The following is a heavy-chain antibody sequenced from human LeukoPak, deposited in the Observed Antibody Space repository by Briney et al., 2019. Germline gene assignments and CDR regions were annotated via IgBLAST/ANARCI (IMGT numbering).Heavy chain of an antibody. CDR1: GFTFSSCA. V-gene: IGHV3-30*04. Sequence: GGSLRLSCAASGFTFSSCAMHWVRQAPGKGLEWVAVISYDGSNKYYADSVKGRFTISRDNSKNTLYLQMNSLRAEDAAVYYCASSTMVRGVPFDYWGQGTLVTVSS. CDR3: ASSTMVRGVPFDY. CDR2: ISYDGSNK. J-gene: IGHJ4*02. D-gene: IGHD3-10*01.